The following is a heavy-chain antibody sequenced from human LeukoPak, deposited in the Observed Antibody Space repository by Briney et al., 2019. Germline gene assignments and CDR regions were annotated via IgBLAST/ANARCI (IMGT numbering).Heavy chain of an antibody. CDR1: GFTFNSYA. V-gene: IGHV3-23*01. CDR2: ISGSGGST. CDR3: AKDPEYCSSTSCYHLRGFDY. J-gene: IGHJ4*02. D-gene: IGHD2-2*01. Sequence: GGSLRLSCAASGFTFNSYAMSWVRQAPGKGLEWVSAISGSGGSTYYADSVKGRFTISRDNSKNTLYLQMNSLRAEDTAVYYCAKDPEYCSSTSCYHLRGFDYWGQGTLVTVSS.